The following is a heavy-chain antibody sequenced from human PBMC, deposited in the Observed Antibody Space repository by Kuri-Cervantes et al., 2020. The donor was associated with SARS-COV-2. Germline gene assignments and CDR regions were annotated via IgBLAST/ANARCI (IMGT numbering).Heavy chain of an antibody. V-gene: IGHV4-38-2*01. CDR3: ARVGLRRITIFGVVMDGNWFDP. J-gene: IGHJ5*02. CDR2: IYHSACT. CDR1: GYSISSGYY. Sequence: GSLRLSCAVSGYSISSGYYWGWIRQPPGKGLEWIGSIYHSACTYYNPSLKSRVTISVDTSKNQFSLKLSSVTAADTAVYYCARVGLRRITIFGVVMDGNWFDPWGQGTLVTVSS. D-gene: IGHD3-3*01.